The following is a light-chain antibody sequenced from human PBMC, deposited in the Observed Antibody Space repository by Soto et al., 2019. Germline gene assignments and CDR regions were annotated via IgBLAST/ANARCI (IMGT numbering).Light chain of an antibody. CDR1: SSDVGAYSY. CDR2: EVS. CDR3: RSYAGSNNFVV. Sequence: QSALTQPPSASGSPGQSVTISCTGTSSDVGAYSYVSWYQQHPGKAPKLMIYEVSKRPSGVPDRFSGSNSGNTASLTVSGLQAEDEADYYCRSYAGSNNFVVFGGGTKLTVL. J-gene: IGLJ2*01. V-gene: IGLV2-8*01.